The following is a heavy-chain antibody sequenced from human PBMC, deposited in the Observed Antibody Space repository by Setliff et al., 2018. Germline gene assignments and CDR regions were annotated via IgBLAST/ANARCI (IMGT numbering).Heavy chain of an antibody. Sequence: PGGSLRLSCTASGFIFGDYAMSWVRQAPGKGLEWVGFIRSKAYGGTTEYGASVKGRFTISRDDPKSIAYLQMNSLKTEDTAVYYCTRDEGWELLGGSLDYWGQGTLVTVSS. V-gene: IGHV3-49*04. CDR2: IRSKAYGGTT. CDR3: TRDEGWELLGGSLDY. D-gene: IGHD1-26*01. CDR1: GFIFGDYA. J-gene: IGHJ4*02.